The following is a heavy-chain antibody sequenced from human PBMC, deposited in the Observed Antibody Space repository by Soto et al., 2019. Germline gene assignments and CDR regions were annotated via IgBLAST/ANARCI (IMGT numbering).Heavy chain of an antibody. CDR3: ARAMGYCSGGSCYDWFDP. CDR2: INHSGST. Sequence: SETLSLTCAVYGGSFSGYYWSWIRQPPGKGLEWIGEINHSGSTNYNPSLKSRVTISVDTSKNQFSLKLSSVTAADTAVYYCARAMGYCSGGSCYDWFDPWGQGTLVTVSS. V-gene: IGHV4-34*01. D-gene: IGHD2-15*01. J-gene: IGHJ5*02. CDR1: GGSFSGYY.